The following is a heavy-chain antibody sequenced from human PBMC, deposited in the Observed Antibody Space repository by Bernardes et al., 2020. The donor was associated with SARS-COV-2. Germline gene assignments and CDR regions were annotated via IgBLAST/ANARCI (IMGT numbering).Heavy chain of an antibody. Sequence: ETLSLTCTVSGGSIGSYYWAWIRQPPGKGLEWIGYIYYSWSTNYNPSLKSRVTISVDRSQNQFSLNLSSVTPADTAVYYCARDLSHLVRRGFDLWGRGTLVTVSS. D-gene: IGHD3-10*01. J-gene: IGHJ2*01. CDR1: GGSIGSYY. CDR3: ARDLSHLVRRGFDL. V-gene: IGHV4-59*01. CDR2: IYYSWST.